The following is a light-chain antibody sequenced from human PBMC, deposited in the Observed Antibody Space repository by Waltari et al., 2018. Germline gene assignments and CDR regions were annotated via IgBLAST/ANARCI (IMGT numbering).Light chain of an antibody. CDR1: QGISSY. Sequence: DIQLTQSPSFLSASVGDRVTITCRASQGISSYLAWYQQKPGKAPKLLIYAASTLHSGVPSMFSGSGSGTEFTLTISSLQPEDFATYYCQQLNSYLALTFGGGTKVEIK. V-gene: IGKV1-9*01. CDR3: QQLNSYLALT. CDR2: AAS. J-gene: IGKJ4*01.